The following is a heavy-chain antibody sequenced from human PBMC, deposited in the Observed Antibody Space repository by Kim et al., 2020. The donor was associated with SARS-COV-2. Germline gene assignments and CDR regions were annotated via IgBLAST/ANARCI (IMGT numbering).Heavy chain of an antibody. D-gene: IGHD5-18*01. J-gene: IGHJ4*02. Sequence: YADSGKGRFTISRNNSKKTLYLQKNSLRAEDTAVYYCARGGGYSYAYPLDDWGQGTLVTVSS. V-gene: IGHV3-33*01. CDR3: ARGGGYSYAYPLDD.